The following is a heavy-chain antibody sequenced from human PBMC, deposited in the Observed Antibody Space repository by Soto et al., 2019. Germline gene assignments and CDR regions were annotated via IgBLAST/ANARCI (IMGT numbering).Heavy chain of an antibody. CDR3: ARDAVITMVHGVIIENYYYGMDV. V-gene: IGHV4-34*01. CDR1: GGSFSGYY. D-gene: IGHD3-10*01. CDR2: INHSGST. Sequence: QVQLQQWGAGLLKPSETLSLTCAVYGGSFSGYYWSWIRQPPGKGLEWIGEINHSGSTNYNPSLRSRVTISVDPSKNQFSLKLSSVTAADTAVYYCARDAVITMVHGVIIENYYYGMDVWGQGTTVTVSS. J-gene: IGHJ6*02.